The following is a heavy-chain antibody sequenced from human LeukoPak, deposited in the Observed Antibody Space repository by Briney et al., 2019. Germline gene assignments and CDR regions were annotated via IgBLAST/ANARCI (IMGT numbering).Heavy chain of an antibody. J-gene: IGHJ4*02. V-gene: IGHV1-46*01. CDR2: INPTGGST. D-gene: IGHD1-14*01. CDR1: GYTFTPYF. CDR3: ARDRVIVGGTATYNFDH. Sequence: ASVKVSCKASGYTFTPYFIHWVRQAPGQGLEWMGIINPTGGSTTYAQKFQGRFPVTRDMSTSTVYMELSSLTSEDTAVYYCARDRVIVGGTATYNFDHWGQGTQVTVSS.